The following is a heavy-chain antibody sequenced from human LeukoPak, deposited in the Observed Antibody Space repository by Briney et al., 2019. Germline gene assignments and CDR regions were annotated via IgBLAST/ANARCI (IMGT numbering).Heavy chain of an antibody. D-gene: IGHD1-26*01. J-gene: IGHJ3*02. Sequence: GASVKVSCKASGGTFSSYAISWVRQAPGQGLEWMGGIIPIFGTANYAQKFQGRVTITTDESTSTAYMELSSLGSEDTAVYYCASDGGYSTPDAFDIWGQGTMVTVSS. CDR3: ASDGGYSTPDAFDI. V-gene: IGHV1-69*05. CDR2: IIPIFGTA. CDR1: GGTFSSYA.